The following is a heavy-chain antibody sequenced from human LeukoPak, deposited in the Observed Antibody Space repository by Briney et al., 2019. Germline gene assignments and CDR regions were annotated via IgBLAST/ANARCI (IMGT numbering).Heavy chain of an antibody. CDR3: ATWRTAKTGFDY. D-gene: IGHD1-1*01. J-gene: IGHJ4*02. CDR2: IYYSGSP. V-gene: IGHV4-39*01. CDR1: GGSISSSSDY. Sequence: SETLSLTCTVSGGSISSSSDYWGWIRQPPGKGLEWIGSIYYSGSPYYNPSLKSRVTISVDTSKNQFSLRLSSVTAADTAVYYCATWRTAKTGFDYWGQGTLVTVSS.